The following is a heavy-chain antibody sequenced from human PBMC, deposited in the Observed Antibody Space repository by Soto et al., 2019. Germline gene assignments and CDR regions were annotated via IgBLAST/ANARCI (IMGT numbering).Heavy chain of an antibody. CDR3: ARPAWAQINDAFDI. CDR2: IYYSGST. J-gene: IGHJ3*02. CDR1: DGSISGSNYY. Sequence: LQLQESGPGLVKPSETLSLTCTVSDGSISGSNYYWGWIRQPPGKGLEWIGSIYYSGSTYYNPSLKSRVTISLDTSNNQFSLKLSSVTAADTAVYYCARPAWAQINDAFDIWGQGTMVRVSS. D-gene: IGHD7-27*01. V-gene: IGHV4-39*01.